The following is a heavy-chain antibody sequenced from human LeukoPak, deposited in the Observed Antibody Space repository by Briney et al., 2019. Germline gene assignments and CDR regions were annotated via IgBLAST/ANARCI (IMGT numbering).Heavy chain of an antibody. CDR2: ISYDGSNK. D-gene: IGHD4-17*01. Sequence: PGGSLRLSCAASGFTFSSYGMRWVRQAPGKGPEWVAVISYDGSNKYYADSVKGRFTISRDNSKNTLYLQMNSLRAEDTAVYYCANSAGGDYGDLDFDYWGQGTLVTVSS. CDR3: ANSAGGDYGDLDFDY. V-gene: IGHV3-30*18. CDR1: GFTFSSYG. J-gene: IGHJ4*02.